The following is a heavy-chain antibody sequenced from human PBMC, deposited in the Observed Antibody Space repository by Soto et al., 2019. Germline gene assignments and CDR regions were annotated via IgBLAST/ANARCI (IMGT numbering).Heavy chain of an antibody. CDR3: ARPRSYYYDSSAERAFDI. V-gene: IGHV1-69*13. CDR2: IIPLFGTA. Sequence: SVKVSCKASGGTFSNYGISWVRQAPGQGPEWLGGIIPLFGTANYAQRFQGRVTITADESTSTAYMELSSLRSEDTAVYHCARPRSYYYDSSAERAFDIWGQGTMVTVS. J-gene: IGHJ3*02. CDR1: GGTFSNYG. D-gene: IGHD3-22*01.